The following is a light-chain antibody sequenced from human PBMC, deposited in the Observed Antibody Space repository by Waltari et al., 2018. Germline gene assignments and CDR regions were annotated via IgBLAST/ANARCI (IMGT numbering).Light chain of an antibody. CDR2: AAS. V-gene: IGKV1-8*01. J-gene: IGKJ3*01. Sequence: AIRMTQSPSSFSASPGDRVTITCRVSQGISSYLAWYQQKPGKAPKLLIYAASTLQSGVPSRFSGSGSGTDFTLTISCLQSEDFATYYCQQYYSYPSFGPGTKVDIK. CDR1: QGISSY. CDR3: QQYYSYPS.